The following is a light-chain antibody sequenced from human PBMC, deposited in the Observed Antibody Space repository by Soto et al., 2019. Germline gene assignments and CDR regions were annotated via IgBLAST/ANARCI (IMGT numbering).Light chain of an antibody. V-gene: IGKV3-20*01. Sequence: EVVLELSPGTLSLSPGERATLSCRASQSVSSSYLAWYQQKPGQAPRLLIYGASSRATGIPDRFSGSGSGTDFTLTISRLQPDDFATYYCQQYYRSSITFGQGTRLEI. CDR1: QSVSSSY. CDR2: GAS. CDR3: QQYYRSSIT. J-gene: IGKJ5*01.